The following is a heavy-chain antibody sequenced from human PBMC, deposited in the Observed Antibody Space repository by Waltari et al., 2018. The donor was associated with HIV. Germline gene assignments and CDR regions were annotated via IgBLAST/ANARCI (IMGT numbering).Heavy chain of an antibody. CDR3: AKAEGRSVDWNGFAEH. J-gene: IGHJ4*02. CDR1: GFSFGDHA. Sequence: EVQLVESGGGLVQPGRSVRLSWVASGFSFGDHAMTWVRHPPGKGLEWVAGISYNGGSSGYGGSLRCRFIISRDNDKNSLFLQMNTLRIEDTAFYYCAKAEGRSVDWNGFAEHWGQGTLVNVSP. CDR2: ISYNGGSS. D-gene: IGHD1-1*01. V-gene: IGHV3-9*01.